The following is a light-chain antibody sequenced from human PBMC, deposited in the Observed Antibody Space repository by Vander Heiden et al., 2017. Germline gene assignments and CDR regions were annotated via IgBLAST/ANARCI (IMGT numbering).Light chain of an antibody. J-gene: IGKJ1*01. CDR2: GAS. CDR3: QQYNDWPQT. Sequence: EIVMTPSPATLSVSPGDRATLSCRASQTVSANLAWYQQKPGQAPRLLIYGASTRATGIPARFSGSGSGTEFTLTISSLQSEDFAVYYCQQYNDWPQTFGQGTKVEIK. V-gene: IGKV3-15*01. CDR1: QTVSAN.